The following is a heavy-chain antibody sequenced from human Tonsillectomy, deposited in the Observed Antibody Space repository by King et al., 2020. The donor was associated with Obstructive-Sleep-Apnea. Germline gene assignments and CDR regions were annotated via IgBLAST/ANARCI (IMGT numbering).Heavy chain of an antibody. Sequence: EVQLVESGGGLVQPGRSLRLSCTASGFSFGDYAMSWCRQAPGKGLEWVGFIRSKAYGGTTQYAASVKGRFTISRDDSNSIAYLQMNSLKTDDTAVYYCARGAEGGYVPVFDYWGQGTLVTVSS. CDR3: ARGAEGGYVPVFDY. CDR1: GFSFGDYA. V-gene: IGHV3-49*03. D-gene: IGHD3-22*01. CDR2: IRSKAYGGTT. J-gene: IGHJ4*02.